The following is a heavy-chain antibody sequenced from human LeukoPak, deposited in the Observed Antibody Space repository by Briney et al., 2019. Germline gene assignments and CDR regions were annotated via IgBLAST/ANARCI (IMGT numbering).Heavy chain of an antibody. Sequence: PGGSLRLSCAASGFTFSSYAMSWVRQAPGKGLEWVSAISGSGGSTYYADSVKGRFTFSRDNSKNTLYLQMNSLRAEDTAVYYCAKARLVVVTAIFDYWGQGTLVTVSS. CDR2: ISGSGGST. J-gene: IGHJ4*02. D-gene: IGHD2-21*02. CDR3: AKARLVVVTAIFDY. CDR1: GFTFSSYA. V-gene: IGHV3-23*01.